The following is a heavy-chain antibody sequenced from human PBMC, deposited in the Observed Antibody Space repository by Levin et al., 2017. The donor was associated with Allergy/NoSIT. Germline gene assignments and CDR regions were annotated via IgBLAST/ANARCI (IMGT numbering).Heavy chain of an antibody. J-gene: IGHJ5*02. CDR2: IYYSGST. CDR3: ARALVVVAATPGYFDP. V-gene: IGHV4-59*01. Sequence: SKTLSLTCTVSGGSISSYYWSWIRQPPGKGLEWIGYIYYSGSTNYNPSLKSRVTISVDTSKNQFSLKLSSVTAADTAVYYCARALVVVAATPGYFDPWGQGTLVTVSS. D-gene: IGHD2-15*01. CDR1: GGSISSYY.